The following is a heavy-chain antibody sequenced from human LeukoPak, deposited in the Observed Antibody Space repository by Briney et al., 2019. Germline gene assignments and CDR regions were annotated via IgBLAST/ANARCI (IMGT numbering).Heavy chain of an antibody. J-gene: IGHJ4*02. D-gene: IGHD3-10*01. V-gene: IGHV3-23*01. Sequence: GGSLRLSCAASGFTFSSYAMSWVRQAPGKGLEWVSSISGSGDNTYYADSVKDRFSISRDNSKTTVSLQMNSLRAEDTAVYYCAGDASYYGSGNYFWGQGTLVTVSS. CDR1: GFTFSSYA. CDR2: ISGSGDNT. CDR3: AGDASYYGSGNYF.